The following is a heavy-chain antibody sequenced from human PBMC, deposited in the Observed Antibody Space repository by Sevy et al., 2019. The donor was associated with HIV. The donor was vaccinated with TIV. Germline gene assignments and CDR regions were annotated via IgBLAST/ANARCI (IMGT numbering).Heavy chain of an antibody. CDR2: IKSKTDGGTT. V-gene: IGHV3-15*01. CDR3: TTVGTMVRGVINTDY. D-gene: IGHD3-10*01. Sequence: GGSLRLSCAASGFTFSNAWMSWVRQAPGKGLEWVGRIKSKTDGGTTDYAEPVKGRFTISRDDSKNTLYLQMNSLKTEDTAVYYCTTVGTMVRGVINTDYWGQGTLVTVSS. CDR1: GFTFSNAW. J-gene: IGHJ4*02.